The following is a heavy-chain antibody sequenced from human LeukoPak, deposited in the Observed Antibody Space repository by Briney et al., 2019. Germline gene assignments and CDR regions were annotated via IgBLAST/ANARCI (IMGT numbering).Heavy chain of an antibody. J-gene: IGHJ6*03. CDR1: GSTINSRGYS. CDR3: ARVGEYCSSTSCYNDYYYYMDV. V-gene: IGHV4-61*08. CDR2: IYYSGST. Sequence: SETLSLTCTVSGSTINSRGYSWSCIRQRPGKGLEWIGDIYYSGSTNYNPSLKSRVTISVDTSKNQFSLKLRSVTAADTAVYYCARVGEYCSSTSCYNDYYYYMDVWGKGTTVTVSS. D-gene: IGHD2-2*02.